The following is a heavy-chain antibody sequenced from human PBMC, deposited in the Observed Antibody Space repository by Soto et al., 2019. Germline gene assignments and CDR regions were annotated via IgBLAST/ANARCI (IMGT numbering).Heavy chain of an antibody. CDR3: AKWGVGFDY. CDR2: ISYEGSVK. J-gene: IGHJ4*02. Sequence: QVQLVESGGDVVQPGGSLRLSCIVSGFTFSNYGMHWVRQAPGKGLEWVAAISYEGSVKYYADSVQGRLTISKDNFNSILYLQMTSLRPDDTAVYYCAKWGVGFDYWGQGTLVIVSS. D-gene: IGHD1-26*01. CDR1: GFTFSNYG. V-gene: IGHV3-30*18.